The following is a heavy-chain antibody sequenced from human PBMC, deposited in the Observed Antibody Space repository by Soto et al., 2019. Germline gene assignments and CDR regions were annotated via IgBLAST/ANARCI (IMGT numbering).Heavy chain of an antibody. CDR2: ISAYNGNT. Sequence: QVQLVQSGAEVKKPGASVKVSCKASGYTFTSYGFIWVRQAPGQGLEWMGWISAYNGNTNYAQKVQGRVTMTTDTSTTTAYMSLRSLRADDPAVYYCARERGSYALDYWGQGTLGTVSS. CDR3: ARERGSYALDY. J-gene: IGHJ4*02. CDR1: GYTFTSYG. V-gene: IGHV1-18*01. D-gene: IGHD1-26*01.